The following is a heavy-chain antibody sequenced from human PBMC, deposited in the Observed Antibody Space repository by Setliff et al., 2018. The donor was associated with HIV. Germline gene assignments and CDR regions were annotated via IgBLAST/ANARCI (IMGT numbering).Heavy chain of an antibody. CDR3: ATIKPGGASFDN. CDR1: GGSISSYY. Sequence: SETLSLTCTVSGGSISSYYWSWIRQPPGKGLEWIGYIYTSGRTSYNPSLRNRLSMSVDTPNNQLSLQLSSVTAADTAIYYCATIKPGGASFDNWGQGTLVTVSS. CDR2: IYTSGRT. D-gene: IGHD3-16*01. V-gene: IGHV4-4*08. J-gene: IGHJ4*02.